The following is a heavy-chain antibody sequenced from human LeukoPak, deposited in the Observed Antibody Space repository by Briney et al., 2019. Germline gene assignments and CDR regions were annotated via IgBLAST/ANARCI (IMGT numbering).Heavy chain of an antibody. CDR1: GGPISSSSYY. Sequence: PSETLSLTCTVSGGPISSSSYYWSWIRQPPGKGLEWIGYIYHSGSTNYNPSLKSRVTISVDTSKNQFSLKLSSVTAADTAVYYCARGGGYASPIGYWGQGALVTVSS. J-gene: IGHJ4*02. V-gene: IGHV4-61*01. CDR2: IYHSGST. CDR3: ARGGGYASPIGY. D-gene: IGHD5-12*01.